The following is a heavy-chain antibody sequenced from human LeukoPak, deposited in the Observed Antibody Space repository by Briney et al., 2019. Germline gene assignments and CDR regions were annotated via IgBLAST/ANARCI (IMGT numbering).Heavy chain of an antibody. CDR2: IYSGGST. V-gene: IGHV3-53*01. J-gene: IGHJ4*02. Sequence: GGSLRLSCAASGFTVSSNYMSWVRQAPGKGLEWVSVIYSGGSTCYADSVKGRFTISRDNSKNTLYLQMNSLRAEDTAVYYCARESGNGEQWLGYWGQGTLVTVSS. D-gene: IGHD6-19*01. CDR1: GFTVSSNY. CDR3: ARESGNGEQWLGY.